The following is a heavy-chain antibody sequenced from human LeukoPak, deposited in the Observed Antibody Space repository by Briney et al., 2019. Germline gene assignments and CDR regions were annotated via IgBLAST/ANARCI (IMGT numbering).Heavy chain of an antibody. CDR2: LYYDGRT. CDR3: ARHPDFWSGYYALLFDY. CDR1: GDSVSSSNYY. Sequence: SETLSLTCTVFGDSVSSSNYYWAWFRQPPGKGLDWIGSLYYDGRTYYSPSLESRVTVSVDTSKNQFSLKLSSVTAADTAVYYCARHPDFWSGYYALLFDYWGQGTLVTVSS. D-gene: IGHD3-3*01. V-gene: IGHV4-39*01. J-gene: IGHJ4*02.